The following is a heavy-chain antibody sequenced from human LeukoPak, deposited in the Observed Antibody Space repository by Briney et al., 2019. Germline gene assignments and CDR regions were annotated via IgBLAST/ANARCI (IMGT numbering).Heavy chain of an antibody. V-gene: IGHV3-7*01. CDR1: GFTFNNYW. CDR3: ARDSGGHYYYYYMDV. J-gene: IGHJ6*03. CDR2: INHDGSEK. D-gene: IGHD4-23*01. Sequence: PGGSLRLSCAASGFTFNNYWMSWVRQAPGKGLEWVANINHDGSEKYYVDSVKGRFTISRDSAENSVYLQMNSLRAEDTAVYYCARDSGGHYYYYYMDVWGKGTTVTVSS.